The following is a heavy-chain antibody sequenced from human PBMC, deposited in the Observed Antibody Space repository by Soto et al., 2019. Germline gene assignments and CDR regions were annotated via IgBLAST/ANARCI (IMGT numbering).Heavy chain of an antibody. Sequence: LSLTCTVSGGSINSYYWNWIRQSPGQGLEWIGYIYYSGSTNYNPSLKSRVTISVDTSKNQFSLKLSSVTAADTAVYYCARGTDGFSYGNDYYYYVMAVWGRGTTVTVS. CDR2: IYYSGST. D-gene: IGHD5-18*01. V-gene: IGHV4-59*01. J-gene: IGHJ6*02. CDR1: GGSINSYY. CDR3: ARGTDGFSYGNDYYYYVMAV.